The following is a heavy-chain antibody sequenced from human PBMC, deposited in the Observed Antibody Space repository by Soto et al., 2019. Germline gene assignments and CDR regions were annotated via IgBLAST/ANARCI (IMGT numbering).Heavy chain of an antibody. V-gene: IGHV1-69*06. CDR3: ARVPSSSSSDFDY. CDR1: GGTFSSYA. D-gene: IGHD6-6*01. Sequence: ASVKVSCKASGGTFSSYAISWVRQAPGQGLEWMGGIIPIFGTANYAQKFQGRVTITADKSTSSAYMELSSLRSADTAVYSCARVPSSSSSDFDYWGQGTLVTVSS. CDR2: IIPIFGTA. J-gene: IGHJ4*01.